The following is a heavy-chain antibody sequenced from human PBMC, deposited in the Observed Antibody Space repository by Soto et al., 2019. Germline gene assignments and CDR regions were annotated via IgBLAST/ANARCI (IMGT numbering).Heavy chain of an antibody. D-gene: IGHD6-19*01. CDR2: IYSGGST. CDR1: GFTVSSNY. Sequence: LRLSCAASGFTVSSNYMSWVRQAPGKGLEWVSVIYSGGSTYYADSVKGRFTISRDNSKNTLYLQMNSLRAEDTAVYYCARKTSSGWYDNWFDPWGQGTLVTVSS. J-gene: IGHJ5*02. CDR3: ARKTSSGWYDNWFDP. V-gene: IGHV3-53*01.